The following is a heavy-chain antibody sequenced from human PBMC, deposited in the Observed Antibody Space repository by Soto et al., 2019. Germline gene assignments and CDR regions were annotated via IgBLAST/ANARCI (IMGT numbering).Heavy chain of an antibody. Sequence: SETLSLTCTVSGGSISSSSYYWGWIRQPPGKLLECIVSIYYSGITYYTPSLKSRVTISVDTSKNQFSLKLSSVTAADTAVYYCVITPVPPYYYGMDVWGQGTTVTVSS. CDR1: GGSISSSSYY. CDR3: VITPVPPYYYGMDV. V-gene: IGHV4-39*01. CDR2: IYYSGIT. D-gene: IGHD1-1*01. J-gene: IGHJ6*02.